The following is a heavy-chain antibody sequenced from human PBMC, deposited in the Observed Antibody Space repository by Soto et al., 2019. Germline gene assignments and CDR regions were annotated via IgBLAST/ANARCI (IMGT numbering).Heavy chain of an antibody. V-gene: IGHV3-23*01. Sequence: PGGSLRLSCATSGFTFSDHAMHWVRQAPGEGLEWVSGIRGDFVTTHYADAGRGRFTISRDNSKNTLYLKMNSLRAEDTVIYYCVKEGKMGVEGFDFWGQGTLVTVSS. CDR1: GFTFSDHA. CDR2: IRGDFVTT. CDR3: VKEGKMGVEGFDF. D-gene: IGHD1-26*01. J-gene: IGHJ4*02.